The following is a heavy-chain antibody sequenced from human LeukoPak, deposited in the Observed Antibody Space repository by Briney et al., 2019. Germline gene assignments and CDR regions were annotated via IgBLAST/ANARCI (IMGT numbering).Heavy chain of an antibody. J-gene: IGHJ6*03. CDR1: GYTFTSYG. Sequence: SVKVSCKASGYTFTSYGITWVRQAPGQGLEWMGGIIPIFGTANYAQKFQGRVTITADESTSTAYMELSSLRSEDTAVYYCARETYGDYMDVWGKGTTVTISS. D-gene: IGHD2-8*01. CDR3: ARETYGDYMDV. V-gene: IGHV1-69*13. CDR2: IIPIFGTA.